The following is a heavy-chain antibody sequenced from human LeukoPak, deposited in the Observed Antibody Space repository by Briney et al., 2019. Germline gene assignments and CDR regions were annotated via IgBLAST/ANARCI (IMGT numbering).Heavy chain of an antibody. Sequence: GSSVKVSCKASGGTFSSYAINWVRQATGQGLEWMGWMNPNSGTTGYAQKFQGRVTMTRNTSISTAYMELSSLRSEDTAVYYCARAKSGSKVEGHFDYWGQGTLVTVSS. V-gene: IGHV1-8*02. J-gene: IGHJ4*02. D-gene: IGHD1-26*01. CDR1: GGTFSSYA. CDR3: ARAKSGSKVEGHFDY. CDR2: MNPNSGTT.